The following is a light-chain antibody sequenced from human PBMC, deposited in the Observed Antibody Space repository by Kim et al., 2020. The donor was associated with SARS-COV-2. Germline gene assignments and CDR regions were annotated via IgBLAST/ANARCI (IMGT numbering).Light chain of an antibody. Sequence: GQSITISCTGTSSDVGYFNYVSWFQQHPGKAPKLILYDVSSRPSGVSNRFSGSKSGNTASLTSSGLQAEDEADYYCSSYTTSSTWVFGGGTQLTVL. V-gene: IGLV2-14*03. CDR1: SSDVGYFNY. CDR3: SSYTTSSTWV. J-gene: IGLJ3*02. CDR2: DVS.